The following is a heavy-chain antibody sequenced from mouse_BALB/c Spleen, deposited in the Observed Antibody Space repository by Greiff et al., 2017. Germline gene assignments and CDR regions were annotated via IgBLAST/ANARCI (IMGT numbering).Heavy chain of an antibody. CDR1: GYSITSDYA. CDR3: ARSDRYDGYFDV. Sequence: EVQRVESGPGLVKPSQSLSLTCTVTGYSITSDYAWNWIRQFPGNKLEWMGYISYSGSTSYNPSLKSRISITRDTSKNQFFLQLNSVTTEDTATYYCARSDRYDGYFDVWGAGTTVTVSS. CDR2: ISYSGST. J-gene: IGHJ1*01. D-gene: IGHD2-14*01. V-gene: IGHV3-2*02.